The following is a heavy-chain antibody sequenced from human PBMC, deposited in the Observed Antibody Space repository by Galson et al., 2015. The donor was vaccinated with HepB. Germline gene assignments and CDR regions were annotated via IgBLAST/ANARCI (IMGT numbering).Heavy chain of an antibody. CDR3: ARNPPGLEPGYYYYYGMDV. Sequence: SVKVSCKASGGTFSSYAISWVRQAPGQGLEWMGGIIPIFGTANYAQKFQGRVTITADESTSTAYMELSSLRSEDTAVYYCARNPPGLEPGYYYYYGMDVWGQGTTVTVSS. CDR2: IIPIFGTA. J-gene: IGHJ6*02. CDR1: GGTFSSYA. V-gene: IGHV1-69*13. D-gene: IGHD1-1*01.